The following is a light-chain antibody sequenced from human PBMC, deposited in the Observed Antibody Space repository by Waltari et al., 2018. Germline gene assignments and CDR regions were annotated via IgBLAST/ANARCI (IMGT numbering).Light chain of an antibody. CDR3: AAWDDSHWV. J-gene: IGLJ3*02. V-gene: IGLV1-47*01. CDR2: RNT. CDR1: SSNIGSNY. Sequence: QSVLTQPPSASGTPGQRVTISCSGSSSNIGSNYVYWYQHLPGTAPKLLISRNTQRPSGVPYRFSGSQSGTSASLAISGLRSEDEADYYCAAWDDSHWVFGGGTKLTVL.